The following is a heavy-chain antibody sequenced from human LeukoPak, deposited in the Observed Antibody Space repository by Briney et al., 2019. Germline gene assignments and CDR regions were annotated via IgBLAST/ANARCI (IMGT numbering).Heavy chain of an antibody. J-gene: IGHJ4*02. D-gene: IGHD2-2*02. CDR1: GGSFSGYY. CDR2: SNHGGIT. V-gene: IGHV4-34*01. CDR3: ARGRVVPAAIPFPESSSYDEFDY. Sequence: SETLSLTCAVYGGSFSGYYWSWIRQPPGKGLEWIGESNHGGITNYNPSLKSRVTISVDTSKNQFSLKLSSVTAADTAVYYCARGRVVPAAIPFPESSSYDEFDYWGQGTLVTVSS.